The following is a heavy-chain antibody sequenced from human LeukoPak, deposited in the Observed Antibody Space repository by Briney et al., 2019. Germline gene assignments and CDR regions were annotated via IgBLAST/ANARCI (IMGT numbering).Heavy chain of an antibody. Sequence: GGSLRLSCAASGFTFSSYNMNWVRQAPGRGLEWVSSISRTGSYIYYADSVKGRFTISRDNAQNSLYLQMNSLRVEDTAVYYCARFLETDCRGGSCYSGLDYWGQGTLVTVSS. J-gene: IGHJ4*02. CDR2: ISRTGSYI. D-gene: IGHD2-15*01. CDR1: GFTFSSYN. V-gene: IGHV3-21*01. CDR3: ARFLETDCRGGSCYSGLDY.